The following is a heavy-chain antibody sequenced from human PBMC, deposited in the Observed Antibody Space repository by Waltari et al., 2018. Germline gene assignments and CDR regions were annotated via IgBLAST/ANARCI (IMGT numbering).Heavy chain of an antibody. CDR1: GYSFSSGYS. CDR3: ARGSIVGATFDY. CDR2: IYHSGST. D-gene: IGHD1-26*01. J-gene: IGHJ4*02. Sequence: QVQLQESGPGLVKPSATLSFTCAVSGYSFSSGYSWGWIRQPPGKGLEWIGSIYHSGSTYYNPSLKSRVTISVDTSKNQFSLKLSSVTAADTAVYYCARGSIVGATFDYWGQGTLVTVSS. V-gene: IGHV4-38-2*01.